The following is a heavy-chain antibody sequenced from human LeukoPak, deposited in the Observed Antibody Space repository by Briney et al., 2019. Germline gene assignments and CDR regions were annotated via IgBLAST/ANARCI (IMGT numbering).Heavy chain of an antibody. J-gene: IGHJ5*02. CDR3: ARGLRSKGCWFDP. D-gene: IGHD3-3*01. V-gene: IGHV4-34*01. CDR2: INHSGST. CDR1: GGSFSGYY. Sequence: SETLSLTCAVYGGSFSGYYWSWIRQPPGKGLEWIGEINHSGSTNYNPSLKSRVTISVDTSKNQFSLKLSSVTAADTAVYYCARGLRSKGCWFDPWGQGTLVTVSS.